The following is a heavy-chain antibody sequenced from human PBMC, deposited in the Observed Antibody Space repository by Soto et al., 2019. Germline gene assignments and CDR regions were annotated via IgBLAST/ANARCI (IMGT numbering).Heavy chain of an antibody. J-gene: IGHJ6*02. CDR2: INHSGST. V-gene: IGHV4-34*01. Sequence: SETLSLTCTVSGASINDYYWSWIRQPPGKGLEWIGEINHSGSTNYNPSLKSRVTISVDTSKNQFSLKLSSVTAADTAVYYCARVSGIYYYRMDVWGQGTTVTVSS. CDR3: ARVSGIYYYRMDV. CDR1: GASINDYY. D-gene: IGHD3-10*01.